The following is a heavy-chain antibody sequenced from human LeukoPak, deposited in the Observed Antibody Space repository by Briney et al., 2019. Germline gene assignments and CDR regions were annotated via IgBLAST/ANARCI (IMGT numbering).Heavy chain of an antibody. V-gene: IGHV4-4*07. Sequence: PSETLSLICTVSGGSISSYYWNWIRQPAGEGLEWIGRIYTSGSTSYNPSLKSRVTMSVDTSKNQFSLKLSSVTAADTAMYYCAKNRVLASGMAFDIWGQGTMVTVSS. J-gene: IGHJ3*02. D-gene: IGHD2-8*02. CDR2: IYTSGST. CDR1: GGSISSYY. CDR3: AKNRVLASGMAFDI.